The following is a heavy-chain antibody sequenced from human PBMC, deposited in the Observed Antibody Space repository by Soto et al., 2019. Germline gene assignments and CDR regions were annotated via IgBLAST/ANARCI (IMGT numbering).Heavy chain of an antibody. D-gene: IGHD1-26*01. CDR3: ARGVGASYYFDY. V-gene: IGHV1-18*01. CDR1: GYTFTSYG. Sequence: QVQLVQSGAEVKKPGASVKVSCKASGYTFTSYGISWVRQAPGQGLEWMGWISAYNGNTNYAQKLQGRVTMTTDTSTSRAYRELRSRRSDDTAVDYCARGVGASYYFDYGGQGTLVTVSS. CDR2: ISAYNGNT. J-gene: IGHJ4*02.